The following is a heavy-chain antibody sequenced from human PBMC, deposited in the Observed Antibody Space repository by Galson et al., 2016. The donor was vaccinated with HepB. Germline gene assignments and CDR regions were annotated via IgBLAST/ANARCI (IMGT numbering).Heavy chain of an antibody. CDR3: AASIYDFWSGFFRIDH. D-gene: IGHD3-3*01. V-gene: IGHV1-24*01. CDR2: FDPEDEET. CDR1: GFPLSALS. Sequence: SVKVSCKVSGFPLSALSMHWVRQAPGKGLEWMGGFDPEDEETVYAQKFQGRITMTEDTSTDTLYMKLSSLTSEDTAMYYCAASIYDFWSGFFRIDHWGQGTLVTVSS. J-gene: IGHJ4*02.